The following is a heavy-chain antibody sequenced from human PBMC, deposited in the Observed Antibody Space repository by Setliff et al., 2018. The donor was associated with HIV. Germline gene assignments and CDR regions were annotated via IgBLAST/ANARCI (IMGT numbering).Heavy chain of an antibody. CDR3: ARFDDNGYSVDF. D-gene: IGHD3-22*01. Sequence: SETLSLTCTVSGVSINSVLYSWTWLRQLPGKGLEWIGYIYYSGNTYYNPSLKSRLTISLDTSKNQFSLRLSSVTAADTAMYYCARFDDNGYSVDFWGQGTLVTVSS. CDR1: GVSINSVLYS. V-gene: IGHV4-31*03. J-gene: IGHJ4*02. CDR2: IYYSGNT.